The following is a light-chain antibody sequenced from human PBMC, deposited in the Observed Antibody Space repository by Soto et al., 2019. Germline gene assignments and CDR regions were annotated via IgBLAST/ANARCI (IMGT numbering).Light chain of an antibody. CDR1: SSNIGDNT. J-gene: IGLJ3*02. CDR2: TNN. V-gene: IGLV1-44*01. CDR3: ATWDDSLNGWV. Sequence: QSVLSQPPSASGTPGQRVTISCSGSSSNIGDNTVNWYKQLPGAAPKLLIYTNNQRPAGAPDRISGSKSGTSASLAISGHQSEDEADYYCATWDDSLNGWVFGGGTKLTVL.